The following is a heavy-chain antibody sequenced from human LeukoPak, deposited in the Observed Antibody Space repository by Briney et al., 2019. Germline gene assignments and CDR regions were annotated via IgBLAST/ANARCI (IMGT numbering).Heavy chain of an antibody. J-gene: IGHJ4*02. D-gene: IGHD3-3*01. V-gene: IGHV3-21*01. CDR1: GGSISSSN. CDR2: IDSSSSYI. Sequence: NPSETLSLTCAVSGGSISSSNWWSWVRQPPGKGLEWVSSIDSSSSYIYYADSVKGRFTISRANAKNSLFLQMNSLRAEDTAVYYCARGPHGGFVIIPTEFWGQGTLVTVSS. CDR3: ARGPHGGFVIIPTEF.